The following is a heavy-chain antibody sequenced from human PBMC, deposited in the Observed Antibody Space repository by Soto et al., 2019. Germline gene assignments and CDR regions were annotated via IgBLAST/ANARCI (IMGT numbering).Heavy chain of an antibody. CDR3: AGRYDILTGPDY. J-gene: IGHJ4*02. CDR1: GGSISSSNW. CDR2: IYHSGST. V-gene: IGHV4-4*02. Sequence: QVQLQESGPGLVKPSGTLSLTCAVSGGSISSSNWWSWVRQPPGKGLEWIGEIYHSGSTNYNPSLNSRVTISVDKSKNQFSLKLSSVTAADTAVYYCAGRYDILTGPDYWGQGTLVTVSS. D-gene: IGHD3-9*01.